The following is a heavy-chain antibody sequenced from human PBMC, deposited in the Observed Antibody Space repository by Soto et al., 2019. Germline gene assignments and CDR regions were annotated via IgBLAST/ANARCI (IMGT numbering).Heavy chain of an antibody. CDR2: ISGSGGST. CDR3: AKGQSPPAPQWLGGFDY. V-gene: IGHV3-23*01. Sequence: GGSLRLSCAASGFTFSSYAMSWVRQAPGKGLEWVSAISGSGGSTYYADSVKGRFTISRDNSKNTLYLQMNSLRAEDTAVYYCAKGQSPPAPQWLGGFDYWGQGTLVTVSS. J-gene: IGHJ4*02. D-gene: IGHD6-19*01. CDR1: GFTFSSYA.